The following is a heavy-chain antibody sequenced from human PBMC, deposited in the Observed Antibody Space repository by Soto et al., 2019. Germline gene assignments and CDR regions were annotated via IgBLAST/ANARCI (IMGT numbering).Heavy chain of an antibody. CDR1: GFTFSSYG. Sequence: GGSLRLSCAASGFTFSSYGMHWVRQAPGKGLEWVAVISYDGSNKYYADSVKGRFTISRDNSKNTLYLQMNSLRAEDTAVYYCAKIRKYSSSSIDYWGQGTLVTVSS. V-gene: IGHV3-30*18. CDR2: ISYDGSNK. J-gene: IGHJ4*02. D-gene: IGHD6-6*01. CDR3: AKIRKYSSSSIDY.